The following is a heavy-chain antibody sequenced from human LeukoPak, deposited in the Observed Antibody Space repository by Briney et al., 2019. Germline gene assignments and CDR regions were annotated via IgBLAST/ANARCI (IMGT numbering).Heavy chain of an antibody. CDR3: ARADITMVRVFDY. D-gene: IGHD3-10*01. CDR2: IYYSGST. CDR1: GGSISSYY. V-gene: IGHV4-59*01. Sequence: SETLSLTCTVSGGSISSYYWSWIRQPPGKGLEWIGYIYYSGSTNYIPSLKSRVTISVDTSKNQFSLKLSSVTAADTAVYYCARADITMVRVFDYWGQGTLVTVSS. J-gene: IGHJ4*02.